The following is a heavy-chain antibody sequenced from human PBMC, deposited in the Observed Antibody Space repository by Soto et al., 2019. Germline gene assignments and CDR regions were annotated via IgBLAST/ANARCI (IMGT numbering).Heavy chain of an antibody. V-gene: IGHV3-30-3*01. D-gene: IGHD5-18*01. J-gene: IGHJ4*02. Sequence: GGSLRLSCAASGFTFSSCAMHWVRQAPGKGLEWVAVISYDGSNKYYADSVKGRFTISRDNSKNTLYLQMNSLRAEDTAVYYCARSDSHFDYWGQGTLVTVSS. CDR3: ARSDSHFDY. CDR2: ISYDGSNK. CDR1: GFTFSSCA.